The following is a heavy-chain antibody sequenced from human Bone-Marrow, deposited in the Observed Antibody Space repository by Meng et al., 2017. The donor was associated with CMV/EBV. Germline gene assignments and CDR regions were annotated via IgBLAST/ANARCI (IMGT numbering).Heavy chain of an antibody. Sequence: SETLSLTCAVSGGSISSYYWSWIRQPPGKGLEWIGEINHSGSTNYNPSLKSRVTISVDTSKNQFSLKLSSVTAADTAVYYCAKENKGYCSGGSCSGVDYWGQGTLVTVSS. D-gene: IGHD2-15*01. V-gene: IGHV4-34*01. CDR2: INHSGST. CDR3: AKENKGYCSGGSCSGVDY. J-gene: IGHJ4*02. CDR1: GGSISSYY.